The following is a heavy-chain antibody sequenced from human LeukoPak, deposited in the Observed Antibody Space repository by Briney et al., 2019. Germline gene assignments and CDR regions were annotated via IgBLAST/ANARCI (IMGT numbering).Heavy chain of an antibody. V-gene: IGHV1-18*04. CDR2: ISAYNGNT. CDR3: ARAFYGDDRSYYYYGMDV. J-gene: IGHJ6*04. D-gene: IGHD4-17*01. CDR1: GYTFPSYG. Sequence: ASVKVSCKASGYTFPSYGISWVRQAPGQGLEWMGWISAYNGNTNYAQKLQGRVTMTTDTSTNTAYMELRSLRSDDTAVCYCARAFYGDDRSYYYYGMDVWGKGTTVTVSS.